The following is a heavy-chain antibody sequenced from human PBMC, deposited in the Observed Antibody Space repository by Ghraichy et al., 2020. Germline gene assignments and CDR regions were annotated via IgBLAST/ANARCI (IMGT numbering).Heavy chain of an antibody. CDR1: GFTFSSYS. CDR2: ISSSSTI. D-gene: IGHD2-15*01. J-gene: IGHJ4*02. V-gene: IGHV3-48*02. Sequence: GGSLRLSCAASGFTFSSYSMNWVRQAPGKGLEWVSYISSSSTIYYADSVKGRFTISRDNAKNSLYLQMNSLRDEDTAVYYCARDLKYGVVAYWGQGTLVTVSS. CDR3: ARDLKYGVVAY.